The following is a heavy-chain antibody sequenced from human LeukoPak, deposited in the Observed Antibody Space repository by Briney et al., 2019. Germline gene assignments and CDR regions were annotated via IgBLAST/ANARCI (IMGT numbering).Heavy chain of an antibody. CDR3: ARHPRSGKGPNWFDP. Sequence: PGESLKISCKGSGYSFTSYWIGWVRQMPGKGLEWMGIIYPGDSDTRYSPSFQGQVTISADKSISTAYLQWSSLKASDTAMYYCARHPRSGKGPNWFDPWGQGTLVTVSS. D-gene: IGHD2-15*01. V-gene: IGHV5-51*01. CDR2: IYPGDSDT. CDR1: GYSFTSYW. J-gene: IGHJ5*02.